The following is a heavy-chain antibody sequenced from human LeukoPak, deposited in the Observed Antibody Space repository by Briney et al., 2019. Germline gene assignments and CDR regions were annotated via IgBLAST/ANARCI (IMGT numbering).Heavy chain of an antibody. Sequence: GGSLRLSCAASGFTFSSYAMSWVRQAPGKGLEWVSGISGSGGSTYYADSVKGRFTISRDNSKNTLYLQMNSLGAEDTAVYYCAKEGSKYYYDSSGYYYYFDYWGQGTLVTVSS. V-gene: IGHV3-23*01. CDR2: ISGSGGST. CDR3: AKEGSKYYYDSSGYYYYFDY. D-gene: IGHD3-22*01. CDR1: GFTFSSYA. J-gene: IGHJ4*02.